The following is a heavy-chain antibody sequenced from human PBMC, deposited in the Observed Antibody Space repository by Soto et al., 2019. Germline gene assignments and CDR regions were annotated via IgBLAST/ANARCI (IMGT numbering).Heavy chain of an antibody. CDR1: GFTFDDYA. V-gene: IGHV3-9*01. D-gene: IGHD6-6*01. CDR2: ISWNSGTI. Sequence: GGSLRLSCAASGFTFDDYAMHWVRQAPGKGLEWVSGISWNSGTIGYADSVKGRFTISRDNAKNSLYLQMNSLRAEDTALYYCAKDICSITSSGGQFTYWGQGTLVTVSP. CDR3: AKDICSITSSGGQFTY. J-gene: IGHJ4*02.